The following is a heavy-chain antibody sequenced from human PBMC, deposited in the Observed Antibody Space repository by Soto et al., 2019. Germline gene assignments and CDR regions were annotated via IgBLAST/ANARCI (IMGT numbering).Heavy chain of an antibody. V-gene: IGHV3-9*01. CDR3: AKGEGYCSGGSCYHGSYFDY. CDR1: GFTFDDYA. CDR2: ISWNSGSI. J-gene: IGHJ4*02. Sequence: EVQLVESGGGLVQPGRSLRLSCAASGFTFDDYAMRWVRQAPGKGLEWVSGISWNSGSIGYADSVKGRFTISRDNAKNSLYLQMNSLRAEDTALYYCAKGEGYCSGGSCYHGSYFDYWGQGTLVTVSS. D-gene: IGHD2-15*01.